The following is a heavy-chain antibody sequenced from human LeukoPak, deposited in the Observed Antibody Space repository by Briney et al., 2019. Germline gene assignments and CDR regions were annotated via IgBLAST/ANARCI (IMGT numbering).Heavy chain of an antibody. CDR3: ARVRGYSRDL. CDR1: GFTFSSYT. Sequence: PGGSLRLSCAASGFTFSSYTMNWVRQAPGKGLDWVSSITDNSAHIFYADSVKGRFTISRDNAKNSLYLQMSSLTAEDTAVYYCARVRGYSRDLWGQGTLVTVSS. CDR2: ITDNSAHI. D-gene: IGHD6-13*01. V-gene: IGHV3-21*01. J-gene: IGHJ4*02.